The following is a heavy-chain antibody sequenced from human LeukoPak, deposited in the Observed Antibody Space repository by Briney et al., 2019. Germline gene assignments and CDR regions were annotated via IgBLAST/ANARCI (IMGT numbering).Heavy chain of an antibody. D-gene: IGHD1-26*01. CDR2: IYYSGST. J-gene: IGHJ4*02. CDR1: GGSISSSSYY. Sequence: SETLSLTCTVSGGSISSSSYYWGWIRQPPGKGLEWIGSIYYSGSTYYNPSLKSRVTISVDTSKNQFSLKLSSVTAADTAVYYCATGISGSYYFYFDYWGQGTLVTVSS. CDR3: ATGISGSYYFYFDY. V-gene: IGHV4-39*07.